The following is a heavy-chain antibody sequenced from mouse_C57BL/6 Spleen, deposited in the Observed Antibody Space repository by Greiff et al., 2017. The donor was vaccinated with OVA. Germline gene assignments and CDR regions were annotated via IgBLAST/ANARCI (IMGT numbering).Heavy chain of an antibody. CDR3: GRAGSSSFDY. CDR1: GYTFTSSW. D-gene: IGHD1-1*01. J-gene: IGHJ2*01. V-gene: IGHV1-64*01. Sequence: QVQLQQPGAELVKPGASVKLSCKASGYTFTSSWMHWVKQRPGQGLEWIGMIHPNSGSTNYNEKFKSKATLTVDKSSSTAYMQLSSLASEDSAVYYCGRAGSSSFDYWGQGTTLTVSS. CDR2: IHPNSGST.